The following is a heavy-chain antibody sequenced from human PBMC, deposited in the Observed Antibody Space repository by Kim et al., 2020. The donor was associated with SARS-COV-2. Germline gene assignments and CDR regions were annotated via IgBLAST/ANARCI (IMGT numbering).Heavy chain of an antibody. Sequence: YAAPVKGRFTISRDDSKNTLYLQMNSLKTEDTAVYYCTTDPYDFWSGYYYWGQGTLVTVSS. CDR3: TTDPYDFWSGYYY. V-gene: IGHV3-15*01. J-gene: IGHJ4*02. D-gene: IGHD3-3*01.